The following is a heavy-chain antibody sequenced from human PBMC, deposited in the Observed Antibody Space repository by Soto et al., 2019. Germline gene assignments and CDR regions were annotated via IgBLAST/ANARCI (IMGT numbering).Heavy chain of an antibody. V-gene: IGHV4-39*01. D-gene: IGHD2-8*02. Sequence: LSLTCTVSGGSISSSSYYWGWIRQPPGKGLEWIGSIYYSGTTYYADSVKGRFTISRDNSKSTFFLQMNSLRADDTALYYCAKDSLLVYYFDSWGQGTLVTVSS. CDR3: AKDSLLVYYFDS. CDR1: GGSISSSSYY. CDR2: IYYSGTT. J-gene: IGHJ4*02.